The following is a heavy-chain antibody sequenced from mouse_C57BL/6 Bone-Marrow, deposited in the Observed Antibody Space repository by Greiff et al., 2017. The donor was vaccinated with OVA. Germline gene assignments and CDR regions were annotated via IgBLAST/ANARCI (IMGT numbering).Heavy chain of an antibody. J-gene: IGHJ4*01. CDR1: GFTFSSYG. CDR3: ARQKLPFYAMDY. D-gene: IGHD2-12*01. Sequence: EVQLVESGGDLVKPGGSLKLSCAASGFTFSSYGMSWVRQTPDQRLEWVATISSGGSYTYYPDSVKGRFTISRDNAKNTLYLQMSSLKSEDTAMYYCARQKLPFYAMDYWGQGTSVTVSS. V-gene: IGHV5-6*01. CDR2: ISSGGSYT.